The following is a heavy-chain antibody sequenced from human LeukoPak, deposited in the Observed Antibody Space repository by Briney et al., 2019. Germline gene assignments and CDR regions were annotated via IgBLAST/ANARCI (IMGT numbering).Heavy chain of an antibody. Sequence: GGSLRLSCAASGFTFSSYAMSWVRQAPGKGLEWVSAMSGRGGSTYYADSVKGRFTIPRDNSKNTLYLQMNSLRAEDTAVYYCAKGGYYDSSGYYGYWGQGTLVTVSS. CDR1: GFTFSSYA. D-gene: IGHD3-22*01. J-gene: IGHJ4*02. CDR3: AKGGYYDSSGYYGY. CDR2: MSGRGGST. V-gene: IGHV3-23*01.